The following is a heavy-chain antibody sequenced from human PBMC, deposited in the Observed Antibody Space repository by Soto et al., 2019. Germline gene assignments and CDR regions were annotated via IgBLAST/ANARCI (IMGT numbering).Heavy chain of an antibody. CDR3: ARDVSYSVY. D-gene: IGHD2-15*01. CDR1: GFTFSSYT. Sequence: EVQLVEYGVGLVKPGGSLRLSCAASGFTFSSYTMNWVRQAPGKGLEWVSSISSSSTYIYYADSLKGRFTISRDNAKNSLYLQMHSLTAEDTAVYYCARDVSYSVYWGQGTLVTVSS. J-gene: IGHJ4*02. V-gene: IGHV3-21*01. CDR2: ISSSSTYI.